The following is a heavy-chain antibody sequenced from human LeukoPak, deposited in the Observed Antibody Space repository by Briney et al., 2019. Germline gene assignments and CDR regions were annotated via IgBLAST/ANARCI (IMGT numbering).Heavy chain of an antibody. CDR1: GGTFSSYA. Sequence: SVKVSCKXSGGTFSSYAISWVRQAPGQGLEWMGRIIPIFGTANYSQKFQGRVTITTDESTSTAYMELSSLRSEDTAVYYCARTTNWNDDGSFDYWGQGTLVTVSS. D-gene: IGHD1-1*01. J-gene: IGHJ4*02. CDR3: ARTTNWNDDGSFDY. CDR2: IIPIFGTA. V-gene: IGHV1-69*05.